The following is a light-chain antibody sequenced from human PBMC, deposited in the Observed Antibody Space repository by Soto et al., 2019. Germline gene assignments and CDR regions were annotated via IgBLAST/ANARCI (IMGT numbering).Light chain of an antibody. CDR2: DVS. CDR3: SSYTTSSTGV. J-gene: IGLJ3*02. Sequence: QSALTQPASVSGSPGQSITISSTGTSSDIGRYNYVSWFQQHPGKAPKLMIYDVSNRPSGVSNRFSGSKSGNTASLTISGLQAEDEADYYCSSYTTSSTGVFGGGTKLTVL. V-gene: IGLV2-14*01. CDR1: SSDIGRYNY.